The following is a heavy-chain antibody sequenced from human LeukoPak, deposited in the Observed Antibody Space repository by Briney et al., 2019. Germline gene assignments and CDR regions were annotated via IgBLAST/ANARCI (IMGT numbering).Heavy chain of an antibody. CDR1: GFTFSSYG. D-gene: IGHD4-17*01. J-gene: IGHJ4*02. V-gene: IGHV3-30*18. CDR3: ANYGDYYYFYY. CDR2: ISYDGSNK. Sequence: GGSVRLSCVASGFTFSSYGMHWVRQAPGKGLEWVAVISYDGSNKYSADSVKGRFTISRDNSKNTLYLQMNSLRAEDTAVYYCANYGDYYYFYYWGQGTLVTVSS.